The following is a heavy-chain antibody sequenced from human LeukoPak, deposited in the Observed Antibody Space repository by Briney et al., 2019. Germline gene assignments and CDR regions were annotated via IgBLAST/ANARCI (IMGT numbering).Heavy chain of an antibody. CDR3: APGYCSGGSCSGLDP. J-gene: IGHJ5*02. D-gene: IGHD2-15*01. CDR2: MNPNSGNT. CDR1: GYTFTSYD. V-gene: IGHV1-8*01. Sequence: ASVKVFCKASGYTFTSYDINWVRQATGQGLEWMGWMNPNSGNTGYAQKFQGRVTMARNTSISTAYMELSSLRSEDTAVYYCAPGYCSGGSCSGLDPWGQGTLVTVSS.